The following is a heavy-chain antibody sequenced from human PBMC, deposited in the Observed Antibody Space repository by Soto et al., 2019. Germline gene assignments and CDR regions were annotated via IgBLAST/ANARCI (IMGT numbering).Heavy chain of an antibody. CDR2: INAGNGNT. CDR1: GYTFTSYA. V-gene: IGHV1-3*01. Sequence: ASVKVSCKASGYTFTSYAMHWVHQAPGQRLEWMGWINAGNGNTKYSQKFQGRVTITRDTSASTAYMELSSLRSEDTAVYYCARDWDILTGYSYYYYMDVWGKGTTVTVSS. CDR3: ARDWDILTGYSYYYYMDV. D-gene: IGHD3-9*01. J-gene: IGHJ6*03.